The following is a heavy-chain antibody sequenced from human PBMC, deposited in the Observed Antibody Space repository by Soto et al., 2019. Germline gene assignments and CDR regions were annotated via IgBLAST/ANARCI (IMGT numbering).Heavy chain of an antibody. CDR3: ARGQRFSDWFDP. CDR1: GGSMSSYY. V-gene: IGHV4-4*07. Sequence: SETLSLTCTVSGGSMSSYYWTWIRQPAGKGLEWIGRVYSSGGTHYNPSLKSRVTISLDTSKNQFSLRLLSVTDADTAVYYCARGQRFSDWFDPWGQGTLVTV. CDR2: VYSSGGT. D-gene: IGHD3-3*01. J-gene: IGHJ5*02.